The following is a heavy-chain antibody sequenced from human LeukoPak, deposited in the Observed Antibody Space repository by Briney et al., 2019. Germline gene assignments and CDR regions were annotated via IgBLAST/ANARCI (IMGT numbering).Heavy chain of an antibody. J-gene: IGHJ6*03. D-gene: IGHD6-19*01. V-gene: IGHV3-48*04. CDR2: ISSSGSTI. Sequence: GGSLRLSCAASGFIFSSYWMNWVRQAPGKGLEWVSYISSSGSTIHYADSVKGRFTISRDNAKESLYLQMSSLRAEDTAVYYCARGVGLAYYYYYMDVWGKGTTVTVPS. CDR3: ARGVGLAYYYYYMDV. CDR1: GFIFSSYW.